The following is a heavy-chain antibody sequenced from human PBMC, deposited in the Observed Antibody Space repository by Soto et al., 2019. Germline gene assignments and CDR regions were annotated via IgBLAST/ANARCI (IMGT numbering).Heavy chain of an antibody. D-gene: IGHD2-2*01. CDR2: INPDNGNT. V-gene: IGHV1-3*01. CDR1: GYTFTRYT. CDR3: ARGIATGQPDH. J-gene: IGHJ5*02. Sequence: GASVNVSCKASGYTFTRYTMNWVRQAPGQRLEWMGWINPDNGNTKSSQKFQDRVIITRDTSASTAYMDLSSLRSEDTAVYYCARGIATGQPDHWGQGNLVTVSP.